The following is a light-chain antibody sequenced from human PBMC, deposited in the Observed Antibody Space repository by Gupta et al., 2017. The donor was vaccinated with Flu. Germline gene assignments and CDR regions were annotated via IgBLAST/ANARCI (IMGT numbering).Light chain of an antibody. V-gene: IGLV1-47*01. CDR2: RNN. Sequence: QSVLTQPPSASGTPGQRVTISCYGSSSNIETNYVYWYQQLPGAAPKLLIYRNNRRPSGVPDRFSGSKSGTSASLAISGLRSEDEAVYYCAPWDDSLSGPVFGGGTKLTVL. CDR1: SSNIETNY. J-gene: IGLJ3*02. CDR3: APWDDSLSGPV.